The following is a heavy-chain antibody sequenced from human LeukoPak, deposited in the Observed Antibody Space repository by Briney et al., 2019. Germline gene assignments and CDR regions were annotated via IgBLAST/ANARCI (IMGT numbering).Heavy chain of an antibody. D-gene: IGHD7-27*01. V-gene: IGHV1-2*02. J-gene: IGHJ5*02. CDR2: INPNSGGT. CDR1: GYTFTGYY. CDR3: ARNLGNWFDP. Sequence: ASVKVSCKASGYTFTGYYMHWVRQAPRQGLEWIGWINPNSGGTNYAQKFQGRVTMTRDTSISTAYMELSSLRSDDTAVYYCARNLGNWFDPWGQGTQVTVSS.